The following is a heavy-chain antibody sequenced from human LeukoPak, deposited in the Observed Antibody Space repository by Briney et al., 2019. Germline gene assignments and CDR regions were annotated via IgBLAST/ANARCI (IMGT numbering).Heavy chain of an antibody. D-gene: IGHD3-10*01. CDR1: GDSVSSGSYY. CDR2: IYYSGDT. Sequence: PSETLSLTCTVSGDSVSSGSYYWGWIRQPPGEGLEWIGSIYYSGDTYYNPSLESRVTISVDTSKNQFSLKLSSVTAADTAVYYCARVLWFGESKKGYSYYMDIWGKGTTVTVSS. V-gene: IGHV4-39*01. J-gene: IGHJ6*03. CDR3: ARVLWFGESKKGYSYYMDI.